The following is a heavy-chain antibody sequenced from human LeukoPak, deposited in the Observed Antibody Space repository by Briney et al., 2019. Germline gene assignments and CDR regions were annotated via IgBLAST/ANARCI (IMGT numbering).Heavy chain of an antibody. CDR3: ARDTGLVRQQPPFAFDI. CDR2: IYYSGST. Sequence: SETLSLTCTVSGGSISSYYWSWIRQHPGKGLEWIGYIYYSGSTYYNPSLKSRVTISVDTSKNQFSLKLSSVTAADTAVYYCARDTGLVRQQPPFAFDIWGQGTMVTVSS. J-gene: IGHJ3*02. D-gene: IGHD6-13*01. CDR1: GGSISSYY. V-gene: IGHV4-59*06.